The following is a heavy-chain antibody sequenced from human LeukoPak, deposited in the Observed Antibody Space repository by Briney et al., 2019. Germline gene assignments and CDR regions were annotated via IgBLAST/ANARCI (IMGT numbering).Heavy chain of an antibody. CDR2: INHSGST. Sequence: MSSETLSLSCAVYGGSFSGYYWSWIRQPPGKGLERIGEINHSGSTNYNPSLKSRVTISVDTSKNQFSLKLSSVTAADTAVYYCARAGYYDSSGYPRFDYWGQGTLVTVSS. J-gene: IGHJ4*02. V-gene: IGHV4-34*01. CDR3: ARAGYYDSSGYPRFDY. CDR1: GGSFSGYY. D-gene: IGHD3-22*01.